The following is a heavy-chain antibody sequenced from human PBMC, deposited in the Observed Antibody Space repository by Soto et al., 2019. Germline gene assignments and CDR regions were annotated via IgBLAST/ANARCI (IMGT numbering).Heavy chain of an antibody. CDR3: ARGGDRSTWANLLGRCGLDV. CDR2: IVPLFRTT. CDR1: GGTFSSYA. V-gene: IGHV1-69*06. J-gene: IGHJ6*02. D-gene: IGHD5-12*01. Sequence: QVQLVQSGAEAKKPGSSVKVSCKTSGGTFSSYAISWVRQAPGQGLEWMGGIVPLFRTTNYAQKFQGRVTIPAATSTYTVKMESSGLIYGDTAVYYCARGGDRSTWANLLGRCGLDVWGQGTTVTVSS.